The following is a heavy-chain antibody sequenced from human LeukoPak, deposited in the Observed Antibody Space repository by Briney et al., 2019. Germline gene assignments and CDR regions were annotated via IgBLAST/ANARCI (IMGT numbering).Heavy chain of an antibody. D-gene: IGHD2-21*02. CDR3: ARDTLGGGDYSTAH. Sequence: PGGSLRLSCAASGFTVSSNYMSWVRQARGKGLEWFSVIYSGGSTYYADSVKGRFTISRDNSKNTLYLQMNSLRAEDTAVYYCARDTLGGGDYSTAHWGQGTLVTVSS. V-gene: IGHV3-66*01. J-gene: IGHJ4*02. CDR1: GFTVSSNY. CDR2: IYSGGST.